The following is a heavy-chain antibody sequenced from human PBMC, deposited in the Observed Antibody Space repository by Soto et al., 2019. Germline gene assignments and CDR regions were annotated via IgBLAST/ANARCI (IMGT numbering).Heavy chain of an antibody. J-gene: IGHJ6*02. D-gene: IGHD3-10*01. V-gene: IGHV3-30*18. CDR2: ISYDGSNK. CDR1: GFTFSTYG. Sequence: QVQLVESGGGVVQPGRSLRLSCAASGFTFSTYGMHWVRQAPGKGLEWVAVISYDGSNKFYADSVKGRFTISRDNSKNTLYLQMNSLRAEDTAVYYCAEDPAGFGEGPPLGYGMDVWGQEATVTVSS. CDR3: AEDPAGFGEGPPLGYGMDV.